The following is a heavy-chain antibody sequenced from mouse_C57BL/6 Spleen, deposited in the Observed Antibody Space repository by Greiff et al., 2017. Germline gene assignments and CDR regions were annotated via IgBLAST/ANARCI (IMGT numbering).Heavy chain of an antibody. CDR1: GYTFTSYW. V-gene: IGHV1-72*01. D-gene: IGHD1-1*01. Sequence: QVQLQQPGAELVKPGASVKLSCKASGYTFTSYWMHWVKQRPGRGLEWIGRIDPNSGGTKDNEKFKSKATQTVDKPSSTAYMQLSSLTSEDSAVYYCARSRTTVVGCYFDYWGQGTTLTVSS. CDR2: IDPNSGGT. CDR3: ARSRTTVVGCYFDY. J-gene: IGHJ2*01.